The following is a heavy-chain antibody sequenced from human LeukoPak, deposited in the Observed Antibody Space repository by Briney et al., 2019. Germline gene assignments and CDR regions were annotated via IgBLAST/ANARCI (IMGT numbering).Heavy chain of an antibody. J-gene: IGHJ5*02. CDR3: ARRSQQQLVRSGFDP. CDR1: GYSISSGYY. V-gene: IGHV4-38-2*01. D-gene: IGHD6-13*01. CDR2: IYHSGST. Sequence: PSETLSLTCAVSGYSISSGYYWGWIRQPPGKGLEWIGSIYHSGSTYHNPSLKSRVTISVDTSKNQFSLKLSSVTAADTAVYYCARRSQQQLVRSGFDPWGQGTLVTVSS.